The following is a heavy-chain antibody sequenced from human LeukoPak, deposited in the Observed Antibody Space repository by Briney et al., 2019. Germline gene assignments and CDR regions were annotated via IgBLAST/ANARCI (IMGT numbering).Heavy chain of an antibody. CDR2: IYWNDDK. Sequence: SGPTLVKPTQTLTLTCTFSGFSLSTSGVGVGWIRQPPGKALEWLALIYWNDDKRYSPSLKSRLTITKDTSKNQVVLTMTNMDPVDTATYYCAHSEVVPDPPSLWYMDVWGKGTTVTVSS. V-gene: IGHV2-5*01. CDR1: GFSLSTSGVG. D-gene: IGHD2-2*01. CDR3: AHSEVVPDPPSLWYMDV. J-gene: IGHJ6*03.